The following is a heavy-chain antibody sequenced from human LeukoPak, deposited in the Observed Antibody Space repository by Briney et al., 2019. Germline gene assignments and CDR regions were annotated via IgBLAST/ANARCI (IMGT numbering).Heavy chain of an antibody. CDR3: ARVVNHGYSDY. Sequence: PGGSLRLSCAASGFIFSSYSMNWVRQAPGKGLEWVSSISSSSSYIYYADSVKGRFTISRDNAKNSLYLQMNSLRAEDTAVYYCARVVNHGYSDYWGQGTLVTVSS. D-gene: IGHD4-17*01. CDR2: ISSSSSYI. J-gene: IGHJ4*02. CDR1: GFIFSSYS. V-gene: IGHV3-21*01.